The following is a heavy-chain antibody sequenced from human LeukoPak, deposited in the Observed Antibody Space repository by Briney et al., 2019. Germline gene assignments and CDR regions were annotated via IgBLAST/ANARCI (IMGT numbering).Heavy chain of an antibody. CDR3: ARDPNGDFIGTFDM. D-gene: IGHD4-17*01. CDR1: GFTFSSYA. V-gene: IGHV3-23*01. CDR2: ISGSGGST. J-gene: IGHJ3*02. Sequence: GGSLRLSCAASGFTFSSYAMRWVRQAPGKGLEWVSGISGSGGSTQYADSVQGRFAISRDNSKNTLYLQMNSLRAEDTAVYFCARDPNGDFIGTFDMWGRGTMVSVSS.